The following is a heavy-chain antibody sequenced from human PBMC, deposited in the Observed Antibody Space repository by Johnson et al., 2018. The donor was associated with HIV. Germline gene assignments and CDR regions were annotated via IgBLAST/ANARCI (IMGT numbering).Heavy chain of an antibody. J-gene: IGHJ3*02. CDR1: GFTFSNYG. Sequence: QVQLVESGGGVVQPGRSLRLSCVASGFTFSNYGMHWVRQAPGKGLEWVAVIYSGASTYYADSVKGRFTISRDNSKNTLYLQMNSLRAEDTAVYYCARDLGGGYSSSSYAFDIWG. D-gene: IGHD6-6*01. CDR3: ARDLGGGYSSSSYAFDI. V-gene: IGHV3-NL1*01. CDR2: IYSGAST.